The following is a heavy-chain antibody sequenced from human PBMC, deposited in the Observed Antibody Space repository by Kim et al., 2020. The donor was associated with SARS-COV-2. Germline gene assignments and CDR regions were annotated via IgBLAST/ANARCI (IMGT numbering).Heavy chain of an antibody. D-gene: IGHD6-6*01. CDR1: GGSFSGYY. CDR3: ARRRGSIAAPLSEYFQH. Sequence: SETLSLTCAVYGGSFSGYYWSWIRQPPGKGLEWIGEINHSGSTNYNPSLKSRVTISVDTSKNQFSLKLSSVTAADTAVYYCARRRGSIAAPLSEYFQHWGQGTLVTVSS. CDR2: INHSGST. V-gene: IGHV4-34*01. J-gene: IGHJ1*01.